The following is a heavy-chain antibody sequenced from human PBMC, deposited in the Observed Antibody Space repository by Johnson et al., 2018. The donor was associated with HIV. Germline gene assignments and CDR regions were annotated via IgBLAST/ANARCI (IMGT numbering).Heavy chain of an antibody. CDR1: GFTFSNAW. Sequence: VQLVESGGGLVKPGGSLRVSCAASGFTFSNAWMSWVRQAPGKGLEWVGRIKSKTDGGTTDHAAPVKGRFSISRDDSKNTLYLQMNSLKTEDTAVYYCATGFGPAFEMWGQGTMVTVSS. CDR3: ATGFGPAFEM. CDR2: IKSKTDGGTT. V-gene: IGHV3-15*01. D-gene: IGHD3-16*01. J-gene: IGHJ3*02.